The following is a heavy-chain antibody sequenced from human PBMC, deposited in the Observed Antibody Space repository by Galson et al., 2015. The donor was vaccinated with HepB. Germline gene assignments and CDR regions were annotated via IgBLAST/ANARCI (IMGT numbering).Heavy chain of an antibody. V-gene: IGHV3-23*01. CDR2: ISDTGGST. J-gene: IGHJ4*02. Sequence: SLRLSCAASGFTFRNYATTWVRQAPGKGLEWVSAISDTGGSTYYADSVKGRFTISRDNSKNTLFVQMNSLRAEDTAVYYCAKGYSSGWSPFNYWGQGTLVTVSS. CDR3: AKGYSSGWSPFNY. D-gene: IGHD6-19*01. CDR1: GFTFRNYA.